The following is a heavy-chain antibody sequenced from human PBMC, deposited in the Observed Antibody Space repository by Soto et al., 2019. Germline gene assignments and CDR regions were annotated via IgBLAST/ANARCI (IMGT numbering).Heavy chain of an antibody. J-gene: IGHJ5*02. Sequence: AVRLLRLSCAAAGCKFIGYGGHWVLKTQGKGLEWVAVIWYDGSNKYYADSVKGRFTISRDNSKNTLYLQMNSLRAEDTAVYYCARYPNLDSGRYPVAPFAPWGKGTLVTVSS. V-gene: IGHV3-33*08. D-gene: IGHD1-26*01. CDR3: ARYPNLDSGRYPVAPFAP. CDR2: IWYDGSNK. CDR1: GCKFIGYG.